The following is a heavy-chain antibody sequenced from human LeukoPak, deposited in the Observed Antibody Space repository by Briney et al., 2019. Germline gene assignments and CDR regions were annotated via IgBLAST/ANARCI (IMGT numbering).Heavy chain of an antibody. Sequence: GGSLRLSCAASEFTFSNYKMSWVRQAPGKGLEWVSSISSSSSYIYYADSVKGRFTISRDNATNSLYLQLNSLRAEDTAVYYCARLSSGWYYNYYYMDVWGKGTTATISS. V-gene: IGHV3-21*01. CDR3: ARLSSGWYYNYYYMDV. J-gene: IGHJ6*03. CDR1: EFTFSNYK. CDR2: ISSSSSYI. D-gene: IGHD6-19*01.